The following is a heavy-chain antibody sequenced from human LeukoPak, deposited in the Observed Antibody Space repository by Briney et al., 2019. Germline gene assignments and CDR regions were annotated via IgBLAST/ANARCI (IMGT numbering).Heavy chain of an antibody. D-gene: IGHD3-16*01. CDR1: GFTVSSRY. V-gene: IGHV3-53*01. CDR2: IYNDGNT. CDR3: VREVGKGGDDFDVRFDP. J-gene: IGHJ5*02. Sequence: GGSLRLSCAASGFTVSSRYMSGVRQAPGKGLEWVSVIYNDGNTLYADSVKGRFTISRDDSKNTLYLQMNSLRVEDTAVYYCVREVGKGGDDFDVRFDPWGQGTLVTVSS.